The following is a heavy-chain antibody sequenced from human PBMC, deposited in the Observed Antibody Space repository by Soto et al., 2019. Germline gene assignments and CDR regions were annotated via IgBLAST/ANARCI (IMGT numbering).Heavy chain of an antibody. Sequence: LRLSCAASGFNVNSDYMNWVRQTPGKGLEWVASIYSGETTYYADSVRGRFTISSDKSKNTLYFQLSSLRIEDAAVYYCTRDGRGLGRLSLFEYWGQGVLVTVSS. D-gene: IGHD2-21*02. CDR2: IYSGETT. V-gene: IGHV3-53*01. CDR3: TRDGRGLGRLSLFEY. CDR1: GFNVNSDY. J-gene: IGHJ4*02.